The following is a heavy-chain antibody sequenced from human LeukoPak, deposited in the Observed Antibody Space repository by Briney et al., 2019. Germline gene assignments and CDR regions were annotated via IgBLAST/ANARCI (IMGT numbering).Heavy chain of an antibody. J-gene: IGHJ4*02. CDR1: GFTFSSYG. CDR2: IWYDGSNK. Sequence: GGSLRLSCAASGFTFSSYGMHWVRQAPGKGLEWVAVIWYDGSNKYYADSVKGRFTISRDNSKNTLYLQMNSLRAEDTAVYYCAREYYYYDSSGYYAAPEYWGQGTLVTVSS. CDR3: AREYYYYDSSGYYAAPEY. V-gene: IGHV3-33*01. D-gene: IGHD3-22*01.